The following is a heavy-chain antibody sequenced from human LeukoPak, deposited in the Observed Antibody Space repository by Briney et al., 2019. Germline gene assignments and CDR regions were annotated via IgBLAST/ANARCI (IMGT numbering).Heavy chain of an antibody. D-gene: IGHD2-2*01. CDR3: ASSLPLEYYYYGMDV. Sequence: SQTLSLTCTVSGGSISSGSYYWSWIRQPAGKGLGWIGRIYTSGSTNYNPSLKSRVTISVDMSKNQFSLKLSSVTAADTAVYYCASSLPLEYYYYGMDVWGQGTTVTVSS. CDR1: GGSISSGSYY. V-gene: IGHV4-61*02. J-gene: IGHJ6*02. CDR2: IYTSGST.